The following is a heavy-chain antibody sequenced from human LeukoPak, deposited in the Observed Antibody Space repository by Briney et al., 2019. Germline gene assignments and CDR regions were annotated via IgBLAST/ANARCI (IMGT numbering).Heavy chain of an antibody. J-gene: IGHJ2*01. D-gene: IGHD6-19*01. CDR2: IGASGSTR. Sequence: GGSLRLSCAASGFTFRKHYMSWIRQAPGRGPEWVAYIGASGSTRYYRDSVNGRFTISRDNAKNSLYLQMNSLRAEDTALYYCAKDTPYSSGPEGWYFDLWGRGTLVTVSS. CDR1: GFTFRKHY. V-gene: IGHV3-11*01. CDR3: AKDTPYSSGPEGWYFDL.